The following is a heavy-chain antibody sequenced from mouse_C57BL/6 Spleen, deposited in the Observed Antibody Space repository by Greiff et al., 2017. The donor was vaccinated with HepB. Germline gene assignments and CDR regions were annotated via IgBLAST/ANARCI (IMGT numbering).Heavy chain of an antibody. CDR3: TRLGNYDYLFAY. D-gene: IGHD2-4*01. V-gene: IGHV1-15*01. CDR2: IDPETGGT. Sequence: VQLQQSGAELVRPGASVTLSCKASGYTFTDYEMHWVKQTPVHGLEWIGAIDPETGGTAYNQKFKGKAILTADKSSSTAYMELRSLTSEDSAVYYCTRLGNYDYLFAYWGQGTLVTVSA. J-gene: IGHJ3*01. CDR1: GYTFTDYE.